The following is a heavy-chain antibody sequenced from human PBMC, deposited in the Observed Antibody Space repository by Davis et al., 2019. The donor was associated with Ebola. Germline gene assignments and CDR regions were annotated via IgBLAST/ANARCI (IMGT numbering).Heavy chain of an antibody. CDR3: ANLGAGSHDTDFDY. V-gene: IGHV3-30*18. CDR2: VSFNGDNT. CDR1: GFTFSSYG. D-gene: IGHD3-10*01. Sequence: PGGSLRLSCAASGFTFSSYGMHWVRQAPGKGLEWVAVVSFNGDNTYYADSVKDRFTISRDNSKSMLYLQMNSLTMEDTAVYFCANLGAGSHDTDFDYWGAGTLVTVSS. J-gene: IGHJ4*02.